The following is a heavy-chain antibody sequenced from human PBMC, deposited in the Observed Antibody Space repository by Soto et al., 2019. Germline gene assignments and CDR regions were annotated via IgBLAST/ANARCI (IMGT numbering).Heavy chain of an antibody. CDR1: GGSISSSSCY. CDR2: IYYSGST. V-gene: IGHV4-39*01. J-gene: IGHJ6*02. Sequence: SETLSLTYTVSGGSISSSSCYWGWIRQPPGKGLEWIGSIYYSGSTYYNPSLNSRVTISVDTSKNQFSLKLSSVTAADTAVYYCARNPPGGTYSYYGMDVCGQGTTVTVS. D-gene: IGHD1-26*01. CDR3: ARNPPGGTYSYYGMDV.